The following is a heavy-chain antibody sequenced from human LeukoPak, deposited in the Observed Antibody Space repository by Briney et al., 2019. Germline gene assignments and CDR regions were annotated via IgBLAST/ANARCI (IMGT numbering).Heavy chain of an antibody. D-gene: IGHD3-22*01. Sequence: PGGSLRLSCAASGFTFSSYWMSWVRQAPGKGLEWVANIKQDGSEKYYVDSVKGRFTISRDNAKNTLSLQMHSLRAEDTAVYYCAKDRGHYNTYDYWGQGTLVTVSS. CDR1: GFTFSSYW. V-gene: IGHV3-7*03. CDR3: AKDRGHYNTYDY. CDR2: IKQDGSEK. J-gene: IGHJ4*02.